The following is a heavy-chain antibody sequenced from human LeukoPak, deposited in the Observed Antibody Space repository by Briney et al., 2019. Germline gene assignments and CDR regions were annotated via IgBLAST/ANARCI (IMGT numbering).Heavy chain of an antibody. CDR1: GLTFSSYA. CDR2: ISDSGGST. J-gene: IGHJ4*02. D-gene: IGHD5-18*01. V-gene: IGHV3-23*01. CDR3: AKRDTAN. Sequence: PGGSLRLSCAASGLTFSSYAMSWVRQAPGKGLEWVSSISDSGGSTYYADSVKGRFTISRDNSNNTLYLQMYSLRAEDTAVYYCAKRDTANWGQGTLVTVSS.